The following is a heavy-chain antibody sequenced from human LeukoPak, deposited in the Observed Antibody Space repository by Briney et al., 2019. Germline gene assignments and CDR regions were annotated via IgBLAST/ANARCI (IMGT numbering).Heavy chain of an antibody. V-gene: IGHV4-31*03. CDR2: IYHSGST. D-gene: IGHD5-12*01. J-gene: IGHJ4*02. Sequence: SETLSLTCTVSGGSIYSGGYYWSWIRQLPGKGLEWIGYIYHSGSTYYDPSLKSRVTISVDTSKSQFSLNLSSVTAADTAVYYCARAHSGYDLDYWGQGALVTVSS. CDR3: ARAHSGYDLDY. CDR1: GGSIYSGGYY.